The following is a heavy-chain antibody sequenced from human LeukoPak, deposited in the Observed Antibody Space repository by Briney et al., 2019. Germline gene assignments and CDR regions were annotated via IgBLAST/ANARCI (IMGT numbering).Heavy chain of an antibody. V-gene: IGHV1-2*06. CDR2: INPNSGGT. CDR1: GYTFTGYY. CDR3: ARDIPELLRPTSWNWFDP. J-gene: IGHJ5*02. D-gene: IGHD2-15*01. Sequence: ASVKVSCKASGYTFTGYYMHWVRQAPGQGLEWMGRINPNSGGTNYAQKFQGRVTMTRDTSISTAYMELSRLRSDDTAVYYSARDIPELLRPTSWNWFDPWGQGTLVTVSS.